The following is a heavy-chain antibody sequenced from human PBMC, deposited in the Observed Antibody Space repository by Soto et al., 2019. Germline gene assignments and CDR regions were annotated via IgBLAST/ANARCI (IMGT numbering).Heavy chain of an antibody. V-gene: IGHV3-11*01. CDR2: ISSSGSII. Sequence: GGSLRLSCAASGFTFSDYYMSWIRQAPGKGLEWVSYISSSGSIIYYADSVKGRFTISRDNSKNTLYLQMNSLRAEDTAVYYCAKDKGAAAGTCFDYWGQGTLVTVPQ. CDR1: GFTFSDYY. D-gene: IGHD6-13*01. J-gene: IGHJ4*02. CDR3: AKDKGAAAGTCFDY.